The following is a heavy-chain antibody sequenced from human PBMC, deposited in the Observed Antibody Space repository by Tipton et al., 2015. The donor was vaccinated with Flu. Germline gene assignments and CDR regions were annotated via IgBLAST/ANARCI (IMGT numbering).Heavy chain of an antibody. D-gene: IGHD2-2*01. V-gene: IGHV4-38-2*02. CDR2: ISHSGST. CDR3: ARDPSLGMPDYFDH. CDR1: GYSITSGYY. J-gene: IGHJ4*02. Sequence: LRLSCAVSGYSITSGYYWGWIRQPPGKGLEWIGSISHSGSTYYNPSLKSRVTISVDTSKDQFSLRLTSVTAADTAVYYCARDPSLGMPDYFDHWGQGTLVTASS.